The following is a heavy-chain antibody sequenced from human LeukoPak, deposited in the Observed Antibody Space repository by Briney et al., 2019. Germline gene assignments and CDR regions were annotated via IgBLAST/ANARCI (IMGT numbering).Heavy chain of an antibody. V-gene: IGHV4-59*12. CDR2: IYDSGST. D-gene: IGHD1-26*01. Sequence: KASETLSLTCTVSGGSISSYYWSWIRQPPGKGLECIGYIYDSGSTNYNPSLKSRVTISVDTSKNQFSLSLNSVTAADTAVYYCVRVKSGSISDSWGQGTLVTVSS. CDR1: GGSISSYY. J-gene: IGHJ4*02. CDR3: VRVKSGSISDS.